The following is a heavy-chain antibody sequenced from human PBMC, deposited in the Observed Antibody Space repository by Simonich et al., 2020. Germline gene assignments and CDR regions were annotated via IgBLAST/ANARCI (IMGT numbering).Heavy chain of an antibody. CDR2: ISWKRGSI. CDR1: GFTFDDYA. J-gene: IGHJ1*01. D-gene: IGHD6-13*01. V-gene: IGHV3-9*01. CDR3: AKDVAAAGTEYFQH. Sequence: EVQLVESGGGLVQPGRSLRLSCAASGFTFDDYAMHWVRQAPGKSLEWVSGISWKRGSIGYADSVKGRFTISRDNAKNSLYLQMNSLRAEDTALYYCAKDVAAAGTEYFQHWGQGTLVTVSS.